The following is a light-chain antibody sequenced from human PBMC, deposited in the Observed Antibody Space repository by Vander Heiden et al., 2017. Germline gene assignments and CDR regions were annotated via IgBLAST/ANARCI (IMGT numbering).Light chain of an antibody. J-gene: IGLJ1*01. CDR2: DVS. Sequence: QSALTQPASVSGSPGQSITISCTGTSSDVGGYKYVSWYQQHPGKAPKLMIYDVSNRPSRVSNRFSGSKSGNTASLTISGLQAEDEADYYCSSYTSSSTPYVFGTGTKVTVL. CDR1: SSDVGGYKY. CDR3: SSYTSSSTPYV. V-gene: IGLV2-14*01.